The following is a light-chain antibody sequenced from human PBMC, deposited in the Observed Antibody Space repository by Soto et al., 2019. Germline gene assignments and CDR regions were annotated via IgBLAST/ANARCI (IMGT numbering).Light chain of an antibody. Sequence: EIVMTQSPATLSVSPGETATLSCSPRQSVSNNVAWYQQKPGQAPRLLILGASTRATGIPARFSGSGSGTEFTLSISSLQSEDFAVYYCKQYKEWPPFTFGQGTRLEIK. CDR2: GAS. CDR1: QSVSNN. V-gene: IGKV3-15*01. J-gene: IGKJ5*01. CDR3: KQYKEWPPFT.